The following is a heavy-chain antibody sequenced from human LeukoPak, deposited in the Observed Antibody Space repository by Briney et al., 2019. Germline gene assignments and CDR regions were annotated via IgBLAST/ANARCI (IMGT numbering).Heavy chain of an antibody. CDR2: IYYSGST. D-gene: IGHD4-11*01. J-gene: IGHJ6*02. V-gene: IGHV4-59*01. Sequence: SETLSLICSVSGGFISTYYRSWIRQPPGKGLEYIGYIYYSGSTNYNPSLKSQVIISVDTSKNQFSLDLTSVTAADSAVYFCARSYSNFYYGMDVWGQGATVTVSS. CDR3: ARSYSNFYYGMDV. CDR1: GGFISTYY.